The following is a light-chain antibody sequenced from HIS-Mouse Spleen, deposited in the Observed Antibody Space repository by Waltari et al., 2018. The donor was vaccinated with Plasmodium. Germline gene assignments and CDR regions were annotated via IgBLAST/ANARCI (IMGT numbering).Light chain of an antibody. J-gene: IGLJ2*01. CDR3: CSYAGSRMV. Sequence: PGQSITISCTGTSSDVGSYNLVSWYQQHPGKAPKLMIYEGSKRPSGVSNRFSGSKSGNTASLTISGLQAEDEADYYCCSYAGSRMVFGGGTKLTVL. CDR2: EGS. V-gene: IGLV2-23*01. CDR1: SSDVGSYNL.